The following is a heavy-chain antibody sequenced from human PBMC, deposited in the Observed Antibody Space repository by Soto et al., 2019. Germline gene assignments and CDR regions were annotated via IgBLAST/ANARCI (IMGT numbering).Heavy chain of an antibody. CDR1: GFTVSSNY. CDR2: IYSGGST. V-gene: IGHV3-66*01. D-gene: IGHD4-4*01. CDR3: ARERHDYSNPSDYTFHYYYYMDV. J-gene: IGHJ6*03. Sequence: GGSLRLSCAASGFTVSSNYMSWVRQAPGKGLEWVSVIYSGGSTYYADSVKGRFTISRDNSKNTLYLQMNSLRAEDTAVYYCARERHDYSNPSDYTFHYYYYMDVWGKGTTVTVSS.